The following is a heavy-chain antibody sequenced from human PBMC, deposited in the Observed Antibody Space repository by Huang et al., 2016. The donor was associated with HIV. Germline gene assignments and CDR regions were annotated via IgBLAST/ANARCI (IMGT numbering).Heavy chain of an antibody. J-gene: IGHJ4*02. V-gene: IGHV3-74*01. CDR1: GFSISSYW. D-gene: IGHD3-22*01. CDR3: ARDPRIQSWLNFFDY. CDR2: MNSDGSST. Sequence: EVQLVESGGGLVQPGGSLRLSCAASGFSISSYWMHWVRQAPGKGRVWFSRMNSDGSSTSYADSVKGRFTISRDNAKNTLYLQMNSLRAEDTAVYYCARDPRIQSWLNFFDYWGQGTLVSVSS.